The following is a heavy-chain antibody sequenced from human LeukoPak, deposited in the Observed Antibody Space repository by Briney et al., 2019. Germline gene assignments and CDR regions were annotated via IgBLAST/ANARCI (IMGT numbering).Heavy chain of an antibody. CDR2: IYTSGST. CDR1: GGSISSGSYY. J-gene: IGHJ4*02. CDR3: ASSDYYDSSGYYFDY. V-gene: IGHV4-61*02. Sequence: SETLSLTCTVSGGSISSGSYYWSWIRQPAGKGLEWIGRIYTSGSTNYNPSLKSRVTISVDTSKNQFSLKLSFVTAADTAVYYCASSDYYDSSGYYFDYWGQGTLVTVSS. D-gene: IGHD3-22*01.